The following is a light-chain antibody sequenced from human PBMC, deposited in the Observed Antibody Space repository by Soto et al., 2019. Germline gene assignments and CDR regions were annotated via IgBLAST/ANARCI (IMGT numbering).Light chain of an antibody. Sequence: QSVLSQEPSVSGTPGQRVAMACSGGNSNIGKNSVNWYRQVPGTAPQLLIYSDTLRSFGIPDRFSASKSDTSASLAIGGLQSDDEALYSCAAWDDSLNGLVFGGGTQLTVL. CDR3: AAWDDSLNGLV. J-gene: IGLJ7*01. CDR1: NSNIGKNS. CDR2: SDT. V-gene: IGLV1-44*01.